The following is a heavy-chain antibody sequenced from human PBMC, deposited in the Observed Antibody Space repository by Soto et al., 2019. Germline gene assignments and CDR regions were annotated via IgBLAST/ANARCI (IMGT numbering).Heavy chain of an antibody. CDR1: GGSISSSNW. CDR2: IYHSGST. Sequence: PSETLSLTCAVFGGSISSSNWWSWVRQPPGXGLEWIGEIYHSGSTNYNPSLKSRVTISVDKSKNQFSLKLSSVTAADTAVYYCARGRITMVRGVIISMDVWGQGTTVTVSS. CDR3: ARGRITMVRGVIISMDV. J-gene: IGHJ6*02. D-gene: IGHD3-10*01. V-gene: IGHV4-4*02.